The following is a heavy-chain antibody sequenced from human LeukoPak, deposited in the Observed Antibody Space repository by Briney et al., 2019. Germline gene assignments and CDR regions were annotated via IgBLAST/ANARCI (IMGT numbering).Heavy chain of an antibody. J-gene: IGHJ4*02. V-gene: IGHV4-39*07. Sequence: SETLSLTCTVSGGSISSSSYYWGWIRQPPGKGLEWIGSIYCSGSTYYNPSLKSRVTISVDTSKNQFSLKLSSVTAADTAVYYCAREPRRNGGNPLPFVYWGQGTLVTVSS. CDR2: IYCSGST. CDR3: AREPRRNGGNPLPFVY. D-gene: IGHD4-23*01. CDR1: GGSISSSSYY.